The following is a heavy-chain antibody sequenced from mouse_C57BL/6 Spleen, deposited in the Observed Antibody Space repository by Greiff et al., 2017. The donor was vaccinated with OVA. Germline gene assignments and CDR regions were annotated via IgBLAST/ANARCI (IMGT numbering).Heavy chain of an antibody. CDR1: GYAFSSSW. CDR2: FYPGDGDT. J-gene: IGHJ3*01. D-gene: IGHD3-1*01. V-gene: IGHV1-82*01. Sequence: QVQLQQSGPELVKPGASVKISCKASGYAFSSSWMNWVKQRPGKGLEWIGRFYPGDGDTNYNGKFKGKATLTADKSSSTAYMQLSSLTSEDSAVYFCARSGSFAYWGQGTLVTVSA. CDR3: ARSGSFAY.